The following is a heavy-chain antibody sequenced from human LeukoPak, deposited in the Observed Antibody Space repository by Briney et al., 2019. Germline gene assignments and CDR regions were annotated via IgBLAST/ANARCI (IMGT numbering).Heavy chain of an antibody. V-gene: IGHV3-23*01. CDR2: ISGSGGST. CDR1: GFTFSSYA. Sequence: GGSLRLSCTASGFTFSSYAMSWVRQAPGKGLEWVSAISGSGGSTYYADSVKGRFTISRDNSKNTLYLQMNSLRAEDTAVYYCAKDRRIREWWNWFDPWGQGTLVTVSS. J-gene: IGHJ5*02. CDR3: AKDRRIREWWNWFDP. D-gene: IGHD2-15*01.